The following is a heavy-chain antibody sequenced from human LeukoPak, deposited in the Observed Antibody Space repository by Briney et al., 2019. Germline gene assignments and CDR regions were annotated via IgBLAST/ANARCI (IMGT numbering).Heavy chain of an antibody. CDR1: GFTFSSYA. V-gene: IGHV3-30*14. CDR3: AARDC. CDR2: ISYDGSNK. J-gene: IGHJ4*02. Sequence: GGSLRLSCAASGFTFSSYAMHWVRQAPGKGLEWVAVISYDGSNKYYADSVKGRFTISRDNSKNTLYLQMGSLRAEDMAVYYCAARDCWGQGTLVTVSS.